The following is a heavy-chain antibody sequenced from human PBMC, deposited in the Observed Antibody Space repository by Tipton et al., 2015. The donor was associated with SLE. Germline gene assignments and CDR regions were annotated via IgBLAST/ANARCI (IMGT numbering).Heavy chain of an antibody. Sequence: TLSLTCTVSGGSISSHYWSWIRQPPGKGLEWIGEINHSGSTYYNPSLKSRVTISVDTSKNQFSLKLSSVTAADTAVYYCAVGGRFLEWLLYWDYWGQGTLVTVSS. CDR1: GGSISSHY. CDR2: INHSGST. V-gene: IGHV4-59*04. D-gene: IGHD3-3*01. CDR3: AVGGRFLEWLLYWDY. J-gene: IGHJ4*02.